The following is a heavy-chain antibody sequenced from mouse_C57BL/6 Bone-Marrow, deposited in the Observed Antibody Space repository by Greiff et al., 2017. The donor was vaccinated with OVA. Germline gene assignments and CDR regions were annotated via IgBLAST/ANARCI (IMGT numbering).Heavy chain of an antibody. V-gene: IGHV1-64*01. Sequence: VQLQQPGAELVKPGASVKLSCKASGYTFTSYWMHWVKQRPGQGLEWIGMIHPNSGSTNYNEKFKSKATLTVDKSSSTAYMQLSSLTSEDSAVYDCARRDYYGSSSFAYWGQGTLVTVSA. CDR1: GYTFTSYW. CDR2: IHPNSGST. J-gene: IGHJ3*01. CDR3: ARRDYYGSSSFAY. D-gene: IGHD1-1*01.